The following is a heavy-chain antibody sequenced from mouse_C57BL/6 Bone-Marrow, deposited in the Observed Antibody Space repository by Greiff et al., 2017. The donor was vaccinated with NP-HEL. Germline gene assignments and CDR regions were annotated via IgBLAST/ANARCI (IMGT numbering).Heavy chain of an antibody. CDR1: GISITTGNYR. Sequence: EVQLQQSGPGLVKPSQTVFLTCTVTGISITTGNYRWSWIRQFPGNKLEWIGYIYYSGTITYNPSLPSRTTITRDTPKNQFFLEMNSLTAEDTATYYCARERFYDGYYVDYWGQGTTLTVSS. CDR2: IYYSGTI. CDR3: ARERFYDGYYVDY. J-gene: IGHJ2*01. V-gene: IGHV3-5*01. D-gene: IGHD2-3*01.